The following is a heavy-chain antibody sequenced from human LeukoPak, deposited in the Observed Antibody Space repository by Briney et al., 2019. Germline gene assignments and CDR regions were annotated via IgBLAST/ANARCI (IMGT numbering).Heavy chain of an antibody. D-gene: IGHD2-15*01. CDR3: AKGGRAVAAILYYFDY. CDR2: ISWNCGSI. CDR1: GFTFDDYA. Sequence: GRSLRLSCAASGFTFDDYAMHWVRQAPGKGLEWVSGISWNCGSIGYADSVKGRFTISRDNAKNSLYLQMNSLRAEDTALYYCAKGGRAVAAILYYFDYWGQGTLVTVSS. V-gene: IGHV3-9*01. J-gene: IGHJ4*02.